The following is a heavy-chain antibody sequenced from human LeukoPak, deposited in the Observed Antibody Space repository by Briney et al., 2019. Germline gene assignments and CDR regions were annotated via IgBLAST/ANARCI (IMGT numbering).Heavy chain of an antibody. V-gene: IGHV3-30*03. CDR3: ATLGEGLYGDPPDS. CDR1: GFTFSSYG. D-gene: IGHD4-17*01. J-gene: IGHJ4*02. CDR2: ISYDESNK. Sequence: GGSLRLSCAASGFTFSSYGMHWVRQAPGKGLEWVALISYDESNKYYVDSVKGRFTISRDNSKNTLYLQMNSLRVEDTAVYYCATLGEGLYGDPPDSWGQGTLVTVSS.